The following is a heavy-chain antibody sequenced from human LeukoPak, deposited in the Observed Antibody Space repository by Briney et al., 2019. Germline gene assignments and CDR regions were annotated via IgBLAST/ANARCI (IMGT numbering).Heavy chain of an antibody. CDR3: ARARYCSSTSCFYYYYGMDV. V-gene: IGHV6-1*01. Sequence: SQTLSLTCAISGDIVSSNSAAWNWFRQSPSPGLEWLGRTYYRSSWYNDYAVSVKSRITINPDTSKNQFSLQLNSVTPEDTAVYYCARARYCSSTSCFYYYYGMDVWGQGTTVTVSS. D-gene: IGHD2-2*01. J-gene: IGHJ6*02. CDR2: TYYRSSWYN. CDR1: GDIVSSNSAA.